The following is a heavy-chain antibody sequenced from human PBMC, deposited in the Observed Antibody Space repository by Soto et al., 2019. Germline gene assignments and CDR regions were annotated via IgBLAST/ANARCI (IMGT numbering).Heavy chain of an antibody. D-gene: IGHD3-10*01. V-gene: IGHV1-3*01. CDR2: LNGGVDGT. CDR3: AREVKGVTSFDY. Sequence: QVQLIQSGPEMMQPGASVRVSCTASGFTALSYAFHWVRQAPGQGPEWLGWLNGGVDGTSYSQRLQGRVTISRDTSANTVYLEVNSLTSEDTAVYYCAREVKGVTSFDYWGQGTLVTVSS. J-gene: IGHJ4*02. CDR1: GFTALSYA.